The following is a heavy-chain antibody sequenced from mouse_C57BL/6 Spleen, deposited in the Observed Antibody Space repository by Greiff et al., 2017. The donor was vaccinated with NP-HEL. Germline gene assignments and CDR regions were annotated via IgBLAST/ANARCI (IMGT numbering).Heavy chain of an antibody. CDR3: TRERDWGYFDY. CDR2: ISSGGDYI. V-gene: IGHV5-9-1*02. CDR1: GFTFSSYA. J-gene: IGHJ2*01. Sequence: EVKLMESGEGLVKPGGSLKLSCAASGFTFSSYAMSWVRQTPEKRLEWVAYISSGGDYIYYADTVKGRFTISRDNARNTLYLQMSSLKSEDTAMYYCTRERDWGYFDYWGQGTTLTVSS.